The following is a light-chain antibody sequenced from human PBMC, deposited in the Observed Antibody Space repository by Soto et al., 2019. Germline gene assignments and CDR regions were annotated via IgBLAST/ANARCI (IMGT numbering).Light chain of an antibody. V-gene: IGLV2-11*01. CDR1: NSDIGGYNY. J-gene: IGLJ3*02. Sequence: QSALTQPRSVSGSPGQSVTISCTGTNSDIGGYNYVSWYQQYPGKAPKLMIYDVSKRPSGVPDRFSGSKSGNTASLTISGLQAEDEADYYCCSYAGSYTFWVFGGGTQLTDL. CDR3: CSYAGSYTFWV. CDR2: DVS.